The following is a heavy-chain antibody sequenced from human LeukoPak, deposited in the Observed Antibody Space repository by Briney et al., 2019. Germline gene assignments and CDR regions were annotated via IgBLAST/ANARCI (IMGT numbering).Heavy chain of an antibody. CDR1: GFTFSSYG. V-gene: IGHV3-33*06. D-gene: IGHD6-13*01. CDR3: AKDNSSSWYYFDY. CDR2: IWYGGSNK. Sequence: GGSLRLSCAASGFTFSSYGMHWVRQAPGKGLEWVAVIWYGGSNKYYADSVKGRFTISRDNSKNTLYLQMNSLRAEDTAVYYCAKDNSSSWYYFDYWGQGTLVTVSS. J-gene: IGHJ4*02.